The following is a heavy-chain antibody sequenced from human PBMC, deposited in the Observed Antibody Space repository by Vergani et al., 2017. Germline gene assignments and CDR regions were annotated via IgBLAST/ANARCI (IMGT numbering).Heavy chain of an antibody. CDR2: IKSKTDGGTT. D-gene: IGHD2-2*01. CDR1: GFTFSNAW. CDR3: TTGYQVVPAAIGAQRYSYGSLPIDY. Sequence: EVQLVESGGGLVKPGGSLRLSCAASGFTFSNAWMSWVRQAPGKGLEWVGRIKSKTDGGTTEYAAPVKGRFTITRDDSKNTLYLQMNRLKTEDTAVYYCTTGYQVVPAAIGAQRYSYGSLPIDYWGQGTLVTVSS. V-gene: IGHV3-15*01. J-gene: IGHJ4*02.